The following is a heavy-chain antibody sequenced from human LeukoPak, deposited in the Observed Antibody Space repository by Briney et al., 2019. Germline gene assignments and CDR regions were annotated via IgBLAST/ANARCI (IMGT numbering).Heavy chain of an antibody. Sequence: GGSLRLSCAASGFTLSSYWMSWVRQAPGKGLEWVANIKQDGSEKYYVDSVKGRFTISRDNAKNSLYLQMNSLRAEDTAVYYCARGGVRWFDPWGQGTLVTVSS. V-gene: IGHV3-7*01. J-gene: IGHJ5*02. CDR1: GFTLSSYW. CDR2: IKQDGSEK. CDR3: ARGGVRWFDP.